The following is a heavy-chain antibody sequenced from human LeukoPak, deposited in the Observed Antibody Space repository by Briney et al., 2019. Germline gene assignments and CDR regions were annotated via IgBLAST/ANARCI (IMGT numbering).Heavy chain of an antibody. Sequence: ASVKVSCKASGYTFTSYGISWVRQAPGQGLEWMGWISAYNGNTNYAQKLQGRVTMTTDTSTSTAYMELSSLRSEDTAVYYCARGWGLLLWFGELSTNWFDPWGQGTLVTVSS. CDR2: ISAYNGNT. CDR1: GYTFTSYG. V-gene: IGHV1-18*01. CDR3: ARGWGLLLWFGELSTNWFDP. D-gene: IGHD3-10*01. J-gene: IGHJ5*02.